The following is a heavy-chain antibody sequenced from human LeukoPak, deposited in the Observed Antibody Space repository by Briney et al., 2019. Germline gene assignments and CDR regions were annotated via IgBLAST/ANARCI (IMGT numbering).Heavy chain of an antibody. V-gene: IGHV3-23*01. CDR2: ISGSGGST. CDR1: GFTFSSYA. Sequence: GGSLGLSCAASGFTFSSYAMSWVRQAPGKGLEWVSAISGSGGSTYYADSVKGRFTISRDNSKSTLYLQMNSLRAEDTALYYCARAYYYDSGSYYGHFDYWGRGTLVTVSS. CDR3: ARAYYYDSGSYYGHFDY. J-gene: IGHJ4*02. D-gene: IGHD3-10*01.